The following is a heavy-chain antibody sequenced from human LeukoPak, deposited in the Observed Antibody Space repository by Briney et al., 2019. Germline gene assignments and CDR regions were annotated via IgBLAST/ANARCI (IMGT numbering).Heavy chain of an antibody. V-gene: IGHV3-7*01. CDR2: IKQDGNEK. CDR1: GFPLSHYW. J-gene: IGHJ4*02. Sequence: PGGSLRLSCGAAGFPLSHYWMTWVRQAPGKGLEWVANIKQDGNEKYYVDSVKGRFTISRDNVKNSLYLQMNSLRAEDTAVYYCARGWGDYGSSWIYFDYWGQGTLSPSPQ. D-gene: IGHD6-13*01. CDR3: ARGWGDYGSSWIYFDY.